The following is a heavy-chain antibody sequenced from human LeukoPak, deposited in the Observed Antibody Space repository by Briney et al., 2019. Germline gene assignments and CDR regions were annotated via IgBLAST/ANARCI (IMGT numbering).Heavy chain of an antibody. CDR2: ISGSGGST. V-gene: IGHV3-23*01. Sequence: GGSLRLSCAASGFTFRSYGMRWVRQAPGKGLEWVSTISGSGGSTYYADSVKGRFTISRDNSKNTLYLQMNSLRAEDTAVYYCAKEGYSPSFQHWGQGTLVTVSS. D-gene: IGHD3-22*01. CDR1: GFTFRSYG. J-gene: IGHJ1*01. CDR3: AKEGYSPSFQH.